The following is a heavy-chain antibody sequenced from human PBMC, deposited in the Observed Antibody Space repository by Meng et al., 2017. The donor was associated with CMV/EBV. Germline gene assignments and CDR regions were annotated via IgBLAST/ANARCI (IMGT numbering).Heavy chain of an antibody. CDR2: INADGSRI. V-gene: IGHV3-74*01. Sequence: LGESGGRLIWPGGSLKLHCAASGFTSNNHWMHWVRQAPGKGLMWVSRINADGSRINYADSVKGRFTMSRDDAKNTLYLQMNSLRDEDTAVYYCARGVAESLGWEMGYWGQGTLVTVSS. CDR1: GFTSNNHW. CDR3: ARGVAESLGWEMGY. J-gene: IGHJ4*02. D-gene: IGHD1-26*01.